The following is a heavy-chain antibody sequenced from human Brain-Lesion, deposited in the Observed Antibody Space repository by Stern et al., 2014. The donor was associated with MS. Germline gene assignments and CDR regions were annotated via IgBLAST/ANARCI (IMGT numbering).Heavy chain of an antibody. CDR3: ASERYTYYDDQRPPGGFGP. J-gene: IGHJ5*02. Sequence: QLGKSGPEVKKPGTSVKVSCKASGITFSQSAVQWLRQARGQRLEWIGWVVGINGDTNYAQSFQERVTITRDMSTSTVYMELRSLRSEDTAVYYCASERYTYYDDQRPPGGFGPWGQGTLVTVSS. D-gene: IGHD5-18*01. CDR1: GITFSQSA. V-gene: IGHV1-58*03. CDR2: VVGINGDT.